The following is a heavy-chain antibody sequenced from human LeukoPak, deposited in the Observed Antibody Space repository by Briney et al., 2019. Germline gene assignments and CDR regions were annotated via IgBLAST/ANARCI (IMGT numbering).Heavy chain of an antibody. CDR2: INTVVSSL. J-gene: IGHJ4*02. CDR1: GFTFSSYW. D-gene: IGHD6-6*01. CDR3: ARGPNSNWSGLDF. Sequence: PGGSLRLSCAASGFTFSSYWMYWVRQAPGKGPVWVARINTVVSSLNYADSVKGRFTISRDNANNTLYLQMNSLGAEDTAVYYCARGPNSNWSGLDFWGQGTLLTVSS. V-gene: IGHV3-74*01.